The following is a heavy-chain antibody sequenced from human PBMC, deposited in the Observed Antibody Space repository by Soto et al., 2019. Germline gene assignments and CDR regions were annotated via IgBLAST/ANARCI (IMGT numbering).Heavy chain of an antibody. CDR3: ARVGEVPTWQGAFEI. J-gene: IGHJ3*02. Sequence: ASVKLSCKASGYTFTSYYMHWARQAPGQGLEWMGIINLSGGSTSYAQKFQGRVTMTRDTSTSTVYMELSSLRSEDTAAYYCARVGEVPTWQGAFEIWGQGTMVTVSS. V-gene: IGHV1-46*03. CDR1: GYTFTSYY. CDR2: INLSGGST. D-gene: IGHD3-10*01.